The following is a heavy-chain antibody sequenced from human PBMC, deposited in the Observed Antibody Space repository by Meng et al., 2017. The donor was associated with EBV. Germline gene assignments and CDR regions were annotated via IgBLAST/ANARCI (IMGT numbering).Heavy chain of an antibody. CDR3: ARGVEENGSHYPFDS. Sequence: VLLVYAGSEGQRPGAYVKVSCKASGYTFRNYAINWMRQVPGQGLEWMGWINTYSGKATFAQGFTGRFVFSLDTPVTTAHLQISGLKTEDSAVYYCARGVEENGSHYPFDSWGQGTLVTVSS. CDR1: GYTFRNYA. J-gene: IGHJ4*02. CDR2: INTYSGKA. D-gene: IGHD1-1*01. V-gene: IGHV7-4-1*02.